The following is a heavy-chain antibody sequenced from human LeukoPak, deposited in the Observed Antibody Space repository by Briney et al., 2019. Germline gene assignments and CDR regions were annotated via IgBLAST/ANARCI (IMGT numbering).Heavy chain of an antibody. CDR1: GFTFSNYE. CDR3: ARPATYCGGDCYDNDAFDI. D-gene: IGHD2-21*02. CDR2: ISSSGSTM. Sequence: GGSLRLSCAASGFTFSNYEMNWVRQAPGKGLEWVSYISSSGSTMFYADSVKGRFTISRDNAKNSLFLQMNSLRAEDTAVYYCARPATYCGGDCYDNDAFDIWGQGTMVTVSS. V-gene: IGHV3-48*03. J-gene: IGHJ3*02.